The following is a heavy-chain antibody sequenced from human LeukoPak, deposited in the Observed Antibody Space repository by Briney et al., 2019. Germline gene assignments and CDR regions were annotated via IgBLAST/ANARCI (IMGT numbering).Heavy chain of an antibody. CDR1: GFTFSSYD. D-gene: IGHD4-17*01. CDR2: IGTAGDT. V-gene: IGHV3-13*01. Sequence: GGSLRLSCAAYGFTFSSYDMHWVRQATGKGLEWVSAIGTAGDTYYPGSVKGRFTISRENAKNSLYLQMNSLRAGDTAVYYCARGYGDYPYYYYGMDVWGQGTTVTVSS. CDR3: ARGYGDYPYYYYGMDV. J-gene: IGHJ6*02.